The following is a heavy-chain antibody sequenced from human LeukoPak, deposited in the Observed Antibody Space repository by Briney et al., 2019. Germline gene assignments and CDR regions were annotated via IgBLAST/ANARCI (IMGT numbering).Heavy chain of an antibody. CDR1: GGSISSGSYY. CDR3: ARSGKYCSSTSCYRKFDY. J-gene: IGHJ4*02. CDR2: IYTSGST. D-gene: IGHD2-2*01. Sequence: SQTLSLTCTVSGGSISSGSYYWSWIRQPAGTGLEWIGRIYTSGSTNYNPSLKSRVTISVDASKNQFSPKLSSVTAADTAVYYCARSGKYCSSTSCYRKFDYWGQGTLVTVSS. V-gene: IGHV4-61*02.